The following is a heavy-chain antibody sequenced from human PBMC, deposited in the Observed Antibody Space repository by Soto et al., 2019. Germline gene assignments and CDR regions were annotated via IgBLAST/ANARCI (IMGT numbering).Heavy chain of an antibody. CDR2: ISYRGSNK. CDR1: GFTFSDFD. V-gene: IGHV3-30*18. J-gene: IGHJ4*02. CDR3: VKAAHRASRLEY. Sequence: QVQLVESGGGVVQPGRSLRLSCAASGFTFSDFDMHWVRQAPGKGLEWVAVISYRGSNKYYADSVKGRFTISRDNSNNMLYVQMDDLRPNDTAIYYCVKAAHRASRLEYWGRGTLVTVSS. D-gene: IGHD6-6*01.